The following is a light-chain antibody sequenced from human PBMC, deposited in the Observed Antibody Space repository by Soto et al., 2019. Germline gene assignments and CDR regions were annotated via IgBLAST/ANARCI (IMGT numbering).Light chain of an antibody. V-gene: IGKV1-6*01. CDR2: AAS. CDR1: QGISSY. J-gene: IGKJ1*01. CDR3: LQDYTDPWT. Sequence: PLTQSPSLLSTSVGDRVTITCRASQGISSYLAWYQQKPGKAPKLLIYAASSLRSGVPSRFSGSGSGTHFTLTINSLQAEDSATYFCLQDYTDPWTFGQGTKV.